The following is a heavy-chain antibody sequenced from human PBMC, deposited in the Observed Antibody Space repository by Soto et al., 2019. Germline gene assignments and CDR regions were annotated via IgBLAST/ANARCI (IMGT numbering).Heavy chain of an antibody. Sequence: SLTCTVSGGSISSYYWSWIRQPPGKGLEWIGYIYYSGSTNYNPSLKSRVTISVDTSKNQFSLKLSSVTAADTAVYYCARFLVPAAILYYGMDVWGQGTTVTVSS. D-gene: IGHD2-2*02. CDR1: GGSISSYY. J-gene: IGHJ6*02. CDR3: ARFLVPAAILYYGMDV. V-gene: IGHV4-59*01. CDR2: IYYSGST.